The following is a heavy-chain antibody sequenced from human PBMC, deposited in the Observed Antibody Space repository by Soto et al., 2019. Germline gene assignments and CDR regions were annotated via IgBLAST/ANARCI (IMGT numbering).Heavy chain of an antibody. CDR3: ATGLVVDDDIDY. Sequence: QVQLVQSGAEVKKPGSSVKVSCKASGGTFRSYTISWVRQAPGQGLEWMGRIIPILGIANYAQKFQGRVTXXAXXSTSTAYMELSSLRSEDTAVYYCATGLVVDDDIDYWGQGTLVTVSS. CDR1: GGTFRSYT. D-gene: IGHD2-15*01. J-gene: IGHJ4*02. V-gene: IGHV1-69*02. CDR2: IIPILGIA.